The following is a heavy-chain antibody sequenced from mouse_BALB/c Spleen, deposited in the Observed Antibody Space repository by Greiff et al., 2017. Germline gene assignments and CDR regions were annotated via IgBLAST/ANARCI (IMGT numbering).Heavy chain of an antibody. CDR3: ARDYDYDGGAMDY. J-gene: IGHJ4*01. D-gene: IGHD2-4*01. V-gene: IGHV5-17*02. CDR1: GFTFSSFG. Sequence: EVKLVESGGGLVQPGGSRKLSCAASGFTFSSFGMHWVRQAPEKGLEWVAYISSGSSTIYYADTVKGRFTISRDNPKNTLFLQMTSLRSEDTAMYYCARDYDYDGGAMDYWGQGTSVTVSS. CDR2: ISSGSSTI.